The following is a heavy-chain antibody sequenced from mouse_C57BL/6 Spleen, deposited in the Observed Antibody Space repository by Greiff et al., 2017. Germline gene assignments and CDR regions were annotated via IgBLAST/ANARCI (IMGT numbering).Heavy chain of an antibody. D-gene: IGHD1-1*01. CDR2: IGPGSGST. J-gene: IGHJ2*01. CDR1: GYTFTDYY. Sequence: QVQLQQSGAELVKPGASVKISCKASGYTFTDYYITWVKQRPGQGLEWNGKIGPGSGSTYYNEKFKGKATLTADKSSSTAYMQLSSLTSEDSAVYFCARPTRDYWGQGTTLTVSS. CDR3: ARPTRDY. V-gene: IGHV1-77*01.